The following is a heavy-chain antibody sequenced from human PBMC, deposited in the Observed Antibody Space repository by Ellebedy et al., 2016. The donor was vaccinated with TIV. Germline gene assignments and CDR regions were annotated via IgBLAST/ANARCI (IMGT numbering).Heavy chain of an antibody. CDR3: ATEAAGTYNFDY. D-gene: IGHD5-18*01. Sequence: ASVKVSXKTSAYTFTSYLIHWVRQAPGQGLEWMGIINPSGGFTNYAQKFQDSRLILTRDTSTTTVYMEMSSLRSEDTAVYYCATEAAGTYNFDYWGQGTLVTVSS. CDR1: AYTFTSYL. V-gene: IGHV1-46*01. J-gene: IGHJ4*02. CDR2: INPSGGFT.